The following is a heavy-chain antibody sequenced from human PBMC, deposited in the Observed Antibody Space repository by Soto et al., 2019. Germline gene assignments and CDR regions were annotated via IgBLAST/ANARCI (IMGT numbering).Heavy chain of an antibody. CDR2: IIHIFGTA. J-gene: IGHJ4*02. CDR1: GGTFSSYA. Sequence: QVQLVQSGAEVKKPGSSVKVSCKASGGTFSSYAISLVRQAPGQGLEWMGGIIHIFGTANYEQKFQGRVTITADKSTSKAYMELSSLRSEDTAVYYCARDEYYDFWSGTEFDYWGQGTLVTVSS. V-gene: IGHV1-69*06. CDR3: ARDEYYDFWSGTEFDY. D-gene: IGHD3-3*01.